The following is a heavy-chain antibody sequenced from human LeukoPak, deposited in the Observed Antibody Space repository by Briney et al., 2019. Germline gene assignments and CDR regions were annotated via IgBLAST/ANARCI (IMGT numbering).Heavy chain of an antibody. V-gene: IGHV3-23*01. CDR2: ISGSGGST. Sequence: GGSLRLSCAASGFTFSSYAMSWVRQAPGKGLEWVSAISGSGGSTYYADSVKGRFTISRDNSKNTLYLQMNSLRAEDTAVYYCAKGGGFGYYYYMDVWGKGTTVTVSS. CDR1: GFTFSSYA. J-gene: IGHJ6*03. D-gene: IGHD3-16*01. CDR3: AKGGGFGYYYYMDV.